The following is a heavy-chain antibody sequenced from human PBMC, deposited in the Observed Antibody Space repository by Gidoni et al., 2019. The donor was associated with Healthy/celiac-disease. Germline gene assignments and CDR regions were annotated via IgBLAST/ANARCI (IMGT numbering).Heavy chain of an antibody. J-gene: IGHJ6*03. Sequence: EVQLVESGGGLVKPGGSLRLSCAASGFTFSSYSMTWVRQAPGKGLEWVSSISSSSSYIYYADSVKGRFTISRDNAKNSLYLQMNSLRAEDTAVYYCARDPGGEVAATVYYYYYMDVWGKGTTVTVSS. CDR2: ISSSSSYI. CDR3: ARDPGGEVAATVYYYYYMDV. D-gene: IGHD2-15*01. V-gene: IGHV3-21*01. CDR1: GFTFSSYS.